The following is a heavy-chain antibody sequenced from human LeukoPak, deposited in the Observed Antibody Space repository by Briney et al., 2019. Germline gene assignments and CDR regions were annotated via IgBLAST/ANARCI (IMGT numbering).Heavy chain of an antibody. V-gene: IGHV3-7*01. CDR3: ARSYYGSGTSYGMDV. CDR2: IKQDGSEK. Sequence: GGSLRLSCAVSGFTFIRHWMSWVRQAPGKGLEWLANIKQDGSEKYYVDSVEGRFTLSRDNAKNSLYLQMNSLRAEDTAVYYCARSYYGSGTSYGMDVWGQGTTVTVSS. J-gene: IGHJ6*02. D-gene: IGHD3-10*01. CDR1: GFTFIRHW.